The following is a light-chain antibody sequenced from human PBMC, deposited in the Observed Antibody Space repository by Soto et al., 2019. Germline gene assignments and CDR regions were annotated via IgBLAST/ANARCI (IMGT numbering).Light chain of an antibody. V-gene: IGKV1-27*01. CDR2: GPS. CDR1: QDISNY. Sequence: DIQMTQSPSSLSASVGDTVTITCRASQDISNYLAWFQQKPGEAPKLLIYGPSTLESGVPSRFSGGKSGTDFTLTISGLQPEDVAIYYCQKYNSLPCTFGLGTQVEIQ. J-gene: IGKJ3*01. CDR3: QKYNSLPCT.